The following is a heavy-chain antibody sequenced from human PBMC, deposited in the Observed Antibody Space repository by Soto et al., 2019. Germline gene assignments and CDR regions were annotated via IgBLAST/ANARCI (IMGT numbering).Heavy chain of an antibody. CDR3: ATSGQYYYYYGMDV. Sequence: SETLSLTCAVYGGSFSSYYWTWIRQPPGKGLEWIGEINHSGSTNYNPSLKSRVTMSVDTSKSQFSLKLTSVTAADTAMYYCATSGQYYYYYGMDVWGQGTTVTVSS. J-gene: IGHJ6*02. CDR1: GGSFSSYY. CDR2: INHSGST. V-gene: IGHV4-34*01.